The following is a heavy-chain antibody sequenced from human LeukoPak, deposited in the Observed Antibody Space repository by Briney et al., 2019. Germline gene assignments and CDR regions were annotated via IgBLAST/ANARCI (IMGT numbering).Heavy chain of an antibody. CDR3: ARGLNDSSGTYYFDY. CDR2: INHSGST. J-gene: IGHJ4*02. Sequence: SETLSLTCTVSGGSISSGDYYWSWIRQPPGKGLEWIGEINHSGSTNYNPSLKSRVTISVDTSKNQFSLKLSSVTAADTAVYYCARGLNDSSGTYYFDYWGQGTLVTVSS. CDR1: GGSISSGDYY. V-gene: IGHV4-30-4*01. D-gene: IGHD3-22*01.